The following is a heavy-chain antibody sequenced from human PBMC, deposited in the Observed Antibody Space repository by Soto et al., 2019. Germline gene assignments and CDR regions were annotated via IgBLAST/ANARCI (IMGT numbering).Heavy chain of an antibody. CDR2: IYHSGST. CDR3: ASRSTSFGVVVPAGAAYYGMDV. J-gene: IGHJ6*02. V-gene: IGHV4-30-2*01. D-gene: IGHD2-2*01. CDR1: GGSISSGGYS. Sequence: PSETLSLTCAVSGGSISSGGYSWSWIRQPPGKGLEWIGYIYHSGSTYYNPSLKSRVTISVDRSKNQFSLKLSSVTAADTAVYYCASRSTSFGVVVPAGAAYYGMDVWGQGTTVTVSS.